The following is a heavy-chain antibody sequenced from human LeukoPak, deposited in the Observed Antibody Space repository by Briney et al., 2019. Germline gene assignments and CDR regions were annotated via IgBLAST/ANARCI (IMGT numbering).Heavy chain of an antibody. J-gene: IGHJ4*02. D-gene: IGHD3-22*01. CDR3: AKDKADRRPRYFDY. Sequence: PGGSLRLSCAASGFTVSSNYMNWVRQAPGKGLEWGSVIYSGGSTYYADSVKGRFTISRDNSKNTLYLQMNSLRAEDTAVYYCAKDKADRRPRYFDYWGQGTRVTVSS. CDR1: GFTVSSNY. V-gene: IGHV3-53*01. CDR2: IYSGGST.